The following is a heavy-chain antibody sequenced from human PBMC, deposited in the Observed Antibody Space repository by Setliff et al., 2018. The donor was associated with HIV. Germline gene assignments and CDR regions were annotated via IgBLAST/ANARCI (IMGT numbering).Heavy chain of an antibody. CDR2: IYHNGFA. V-gene: IGHV4-61*10. D-gene: IGHD2-2*01. J-gene: IGHJ3*01. Sequence: SETLSLTCTVSNGSINSGSYYWSWIRQPAGKGLEWTGNIYHNGFANYNPSLKSRLTISVDTSKNQVSLTLSSVTPADTAVYYCARHICGTTACYAVDVWGPGTMVTVSS. CDR3: ARHICGTTACYAVDV. CDR1: NGSINSGSYY.